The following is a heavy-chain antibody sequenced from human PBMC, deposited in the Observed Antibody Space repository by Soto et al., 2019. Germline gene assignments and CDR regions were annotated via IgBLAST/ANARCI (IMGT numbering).Heavy chain of an antibody. CDR2: IIPIFGTA. CDR1: GGTFSSYA. Sequence: SVKVSCKASGGTFSSYAISWVRQAPGQGLEWVGGIIPIFGTANYAQKFQGRVTITADESTSTAYMELSSLRSEDTAVYYCARGVATTGYYYYGMDVWGQGTTVTVSS. D-gene: IGHD5-12*01. J-gene: IGHJ6*02. V-gene: IGHV1-69*13. CDR3: ARGVATTGYYYYGMDV.